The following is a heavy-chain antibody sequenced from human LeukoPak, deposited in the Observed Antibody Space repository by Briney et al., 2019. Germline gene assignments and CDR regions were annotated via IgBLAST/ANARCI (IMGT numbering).Heavy chain of an antibody. CDR3: AREGCSSTSCSLYLYYYYMDV. CDR1: GFTFSSYS. J-gene: IGHJ6*03. V-gene: IGHV3-21*01. CDR2: ISSSSSYI. D-gene: IGHD2-2*01. Sequence: GGSLRLSCAASGFTFSSYSMNWVRQAPGKGLEWVSSISSSSSYIYYADSVKGRFTISRDNAKNSLYLQMNSLRAEDTAVYYCAREGCSSTSCSLYLYYYYMDVGGKGTTVTVS.